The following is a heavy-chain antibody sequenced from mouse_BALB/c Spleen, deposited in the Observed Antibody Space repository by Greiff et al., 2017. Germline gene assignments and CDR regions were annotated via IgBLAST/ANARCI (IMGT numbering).Heavy chain of an antibody. Sequence: ESGPGLVKPSQSLSLTCTVTGYSITSDYAWNWIRQFPGNKLEWMGYISYSGSTSYNPSLKSRISITRDTSKNQFFLQLNSVTTEDTATYYCAPYDVDYYAMDYWGQGTSVTVSS. CDR2: ISYSGST. CDR1: GYSITSDYA. V-gene: IGHV3-2*02. CDR3: APYDVDYYAMDY. J-gene: IGHJ4*01. D-gene: IGHD2-14*01.